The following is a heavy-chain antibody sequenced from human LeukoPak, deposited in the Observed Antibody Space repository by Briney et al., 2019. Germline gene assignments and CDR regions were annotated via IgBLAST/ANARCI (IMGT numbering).Heavy chain of an antibody. D-gene: IGHD1-26*01. J-gene: IGHJ4*02. CDR3: ARENLVGATPVLDY. Sequence: GGSLRLSCAASGFIFSNYYMHWVRQPPGKGLVWVSHINSDGSDINYADSVKGRFTISRDNSKNTLYLQMNSLRAEDTAVYYCARENLVGATPVLDYWGQGTLVTVSS. V-gene: IGHV3-74*01. CDR2: INSDGSDI. CDR1: GFIFSNYY.